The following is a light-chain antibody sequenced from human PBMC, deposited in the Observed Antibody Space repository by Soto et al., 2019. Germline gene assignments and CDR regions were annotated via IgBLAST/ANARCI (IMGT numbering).Light chain of an antibody. CDR1: SSDVGGYNY. Sequence: QCVLTQPASVSGSPGQSITISCNGTSSDVGGYNYVSWYQHHPGKAPKLIIYDVSNRPSGVSIRFSGSKSDNTASLTISGLQPEDEADYHCSSYTTSNTRQIVFGTGTKV. CDR2: DVS. V-gene: IGLV2-14*03. CDR3: SSYTTSNTRQIV. J-gene: IGLJ1*01.